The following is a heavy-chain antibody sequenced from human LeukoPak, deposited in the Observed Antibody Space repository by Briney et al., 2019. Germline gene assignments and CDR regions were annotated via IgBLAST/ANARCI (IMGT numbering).Heavy chain of an antibody. CDR2: INPRGVST. CDR1: GYTFTSYY. Sequence: ASVKVSCKASGYTFTSYYMHWVRQAPGQGLEWMGIINPRGVSTNFAQKFQGRVTMTRDTSTSTVYMDLSSLRSEDTAVYYCARDGVATTDNSRYYFDYWGQGTLVTVSS. J-gene: IGHJ4*02. CDR3: ARDGVATTDNSRYYFDY. V-gene: IGHV1-46*01. D-gene: IGHD5-24*01.